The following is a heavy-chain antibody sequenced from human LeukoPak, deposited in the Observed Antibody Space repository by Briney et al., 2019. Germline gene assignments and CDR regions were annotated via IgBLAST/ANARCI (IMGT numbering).Heavy chain of an antibody. V-gene: IGHV3-53*01. CDR1: GFTVSSNY. CDR3: ARENTDILTGYYLDY. J-gene: IGHJ4*02. D-gene: IGHD3-9*01. Sequence: PGGSLRLSCAASGFTVSSNYMSWVRQAPGKGLEWVSVIYSGGSTYYADSVKGRLTISRDNSKNTLYLQMNSLRAEDTAVYYCARENTDILTGYYLDYWGQGTLVTVSS. CDR2: IYSGGST.